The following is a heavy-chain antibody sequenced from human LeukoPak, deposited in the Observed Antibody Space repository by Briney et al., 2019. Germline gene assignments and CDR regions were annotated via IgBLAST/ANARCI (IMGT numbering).Heavy chain of an antibody. CDR1: GDSITSGAYY. CDR2: VYYSGSI. D-gene: IGHD4/OR15-4a*01. Sequence: PSESLSLTCSLPGDSITSGAYYRAWLREPPGHRLEWIGNVYYSGSIKYNPLLKGRVSISRDMSKNQFSLNLNSVNATDTAVYYCARRDYAAWFDPWGQGPLVTVSS. V-gene: IGHV4-39*07. CDR3: ARRDYAAWFDP. J-gene: IGHJ5*02.